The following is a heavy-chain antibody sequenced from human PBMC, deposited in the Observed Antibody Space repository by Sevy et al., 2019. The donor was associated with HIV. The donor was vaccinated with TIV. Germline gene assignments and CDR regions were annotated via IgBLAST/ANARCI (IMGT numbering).Heavy chain of an antibody. V-gene: IGHV3-30*03. J-gene: IGHJ4*02. Sequence: GGSQRLSCAVSGFPFSDYQMHWVRQAPGKGLEWLAVISNDGSKTYYADSVKGRFTFSRDNSKNTLYLHMNSLRAEDTALYYCASLIERGYTQLFDFWGQGILVTVSS. CDR3: ASLIERGYTQLFDF. CDR1: GFPFSDYQ. CDR2: ISNDGSKT. D-gene: IGHD3-16*02.